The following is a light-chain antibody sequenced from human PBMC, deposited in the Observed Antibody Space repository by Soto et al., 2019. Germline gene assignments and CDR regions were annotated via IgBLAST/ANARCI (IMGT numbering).Light chain of an antibody. CDR1: QGISSW. Sequence: QVPHSTFFLSTSVGDRVPLHCRANQGISSWLVWYQQKAGKAPKYLIQAASTLQSGVPSRFSGSGSGTEFILTINNLQPEDFASYFCLQVYSFPRTFGLGTKVDIK. CDR2: AAS. CDR3: LQVYSFPRT. V-gene: IGKV1-9*01. J-gene: IGKJ1*01.